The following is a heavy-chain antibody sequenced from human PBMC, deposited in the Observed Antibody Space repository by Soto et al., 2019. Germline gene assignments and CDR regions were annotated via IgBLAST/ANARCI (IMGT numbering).Heavy chain of an antibody. CDR3: ARDDRTNNWNYANWFDP. CDR2: ISAYNGNT. Sequence: ASVKVSCKASGYTFTSYGISWVRQAPGQGLEWMGWISAYNGNTNYAQKLQGRVTMTTGTSTSTAYMELRSLRSDDTAVYYCARDDRTNNWNYANWFDPWGQGTLVTVSS. J-gene: IGHJ5*02. D-gene: IGHD1-7*01. CDR1: GYTFTSYG. V-gene: IGHV1-18*04.